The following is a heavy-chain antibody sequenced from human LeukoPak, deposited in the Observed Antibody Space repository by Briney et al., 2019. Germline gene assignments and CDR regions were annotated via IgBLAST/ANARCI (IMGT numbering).Heavy chain of an antibody. D-gene: IGHD6-6*01. Sequence: GGSLRLSCAASGFTFSNYGMHWVRQAPGKGLEWVAFVYYDGNNKYYAASVKGRLTISSDNSRNSLYVQMNSLRTEDTAVYYCVKDQAQVYGYFDSWGLGTLVTVSP. V-gene: IGHV3-30*02. CDR2: VYYDGNNK. CDR3: VKDQAQVYGYFDS. CDR1: GFTFSNYG. J-gene: IGHJ4*02.